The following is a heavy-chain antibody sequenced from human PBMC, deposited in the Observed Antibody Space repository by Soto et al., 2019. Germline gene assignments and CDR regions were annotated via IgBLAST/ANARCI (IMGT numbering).Heavy chain of an antibody. V-gene: IGHV1-3*01. J-gene: IGHJ5*02. CDR1: GYTFTSYA. CDR2: INAGNGNT. Sequence: ASVKVSCKASGYTFTSYAMHWVRQAPGQRREGMGWINAGNGNTKYSQKFQGRVTITRDTSASTAYMELSSLRSEDTAVYYCARAVRHIAAAGTKGGPIWFDPWGQGTLVTVSS. D-gene: IGHD6-13*01. CDR3: ARAVRHIAAAGTKGGPIWFDP.